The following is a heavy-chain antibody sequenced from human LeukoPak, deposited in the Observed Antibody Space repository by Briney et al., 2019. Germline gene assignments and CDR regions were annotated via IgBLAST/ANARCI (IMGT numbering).Heavy chain of an antibody. V-gene: IGHV4-31*03. CDR3: ARIPGGDGSDYYYYGMDV. CDR1: GGSISSGGYY. CDR2: IYYSGST. D-gene: IGHD3-10*01. J-gene: IGHJ6*04. Sequence: SETLSLTCTVSGGSISSGGYYWSWIRQHPGTGLEWIGYIYYSGSTYYNPSLKSRVTISVDTSKNQFSLKLSSVTAADTAVYYCARIPGGDGSDYYYYGMDVWGKGTTVTVSP.